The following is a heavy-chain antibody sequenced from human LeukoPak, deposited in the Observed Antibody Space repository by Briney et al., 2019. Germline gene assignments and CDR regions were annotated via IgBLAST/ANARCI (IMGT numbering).Heavy chain of an antibody. Sequence: PGGSLRLSCAASGFTFRSYAMNWVRQAPGKGLEWVSSISGSGGSTYYADSVKGRFTISRDNSKNTLYLQMNSLRAEDTAIYYCARDERLLSFLKWGQGTLVTVSS. V-gene: IGHV3-23*01. CDR1: GFTFRSYA. D-gene: IGHD3-3*01. J-gene: IGHJ4*02. CDR2: ISGSGGST. CDR3: ARDERLLSFLK.